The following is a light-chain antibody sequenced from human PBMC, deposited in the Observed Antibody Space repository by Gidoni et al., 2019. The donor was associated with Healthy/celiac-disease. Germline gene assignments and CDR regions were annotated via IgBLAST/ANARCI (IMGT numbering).Light chain of an antibody. CDR3: SSYTSSNTHV. CDR2: DVS. V-gene: IGLV2-14*01. CDR1: SSDVGGYKY. Sequence: QSALTQPASVSGSPGQSITISCTGTSSDVGGYKYVSWYQPHPGKAPKLLIYDVSNRPSGVSNRFSGSKSGNTASLTISGLQAEDEADYYCSSYTSSNTHVFGTGTKVTVL. J-gene: IGLJ1*01.